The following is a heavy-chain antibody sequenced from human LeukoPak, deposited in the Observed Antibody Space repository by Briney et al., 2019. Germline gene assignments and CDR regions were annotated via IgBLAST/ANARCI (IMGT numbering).Heavy chain of an antibody. CDR1: GFTFTRHG. D-gene: IGHD3-9*01. J-gene: IGHJ4*02. CDR2: VSFDGSNK. Sequence: GGSLRLSCAASGFTFTRHGMHWVRLAPGKGLEWVAFVSFDGSNKYYAGSVKGRFTISRDNSKNTLYLQMNSLRAEDTAVYYCARELRYFDWAHRGFDYWGQGTLVTVSS. V-gene: IGHV3-30*03. CDR3: ARELRYFDWAHRGFDY.